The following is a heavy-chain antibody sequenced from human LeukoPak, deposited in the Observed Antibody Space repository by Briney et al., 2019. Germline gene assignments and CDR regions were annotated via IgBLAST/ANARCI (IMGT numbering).Heavy chain of an antibody. CDR2: ISGSGGRT. V-gene: IGHV3-23*01. J-gene: IGHJ3*02. CDR3: AKSATDFWSGYLEAFDAFDI. D-gene: IGHD3-3*01. Sequence: GGSLRLSCAASGFTFSSYDMSWVRQAPGKGLEWVSAISGSGGRTYYADSVKGRFTISRDNSKNTLYLQMNSLRAEETAVYYCAKSATDFWSGYLEAFDAFDIWGQGTMVTVSS. CDR1: GFTFSSYD.